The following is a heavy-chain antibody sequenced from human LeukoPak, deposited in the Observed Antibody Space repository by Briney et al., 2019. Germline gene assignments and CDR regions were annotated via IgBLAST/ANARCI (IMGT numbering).Heavy chain of an antibody. J-gene: IGHJ4*02. D-gene: IGHD2-21*02. CDR1: GGTFSSYA. V-gene: IGHV1-69*06. CDR2: IIPIFGTA. CDR3: ARDYCGGDCGGF. Sequence: SVKVSCKASGGTFSSYAISWARQAPGQGLEWMGGIIPIFGTANYAQKFQGRVTITADKSTTTAYMELSSLRAEDTAVYYCARDYCGGDCGGFWGQGTLVTVSS.